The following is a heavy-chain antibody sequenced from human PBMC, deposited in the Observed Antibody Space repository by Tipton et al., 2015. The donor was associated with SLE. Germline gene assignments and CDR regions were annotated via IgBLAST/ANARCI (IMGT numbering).Heavy chain of an antibody. V-gene: IGHV4-59*01. D-gene: IGHD4-17*01. CDR2: IYYSGST. CDR1: GGSISSYY. J-gene: IGHJ3*02. Sequence: TLSLTCTVSGGSISSYYWSWIRQPPGKGLEWIGYIYYSGSTNYNPSLKSRVTISVDTPKNQFSLKLSSVTAADTAVYYCARTVTAFDIWGQGTMVTVSS. CDR3: ARTVTAFDI.